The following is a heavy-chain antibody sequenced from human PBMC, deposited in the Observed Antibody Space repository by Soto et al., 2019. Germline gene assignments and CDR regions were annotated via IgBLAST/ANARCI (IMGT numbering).Heavy chain of an antibody. D-gene: IGHD2-2*01. CDR3: APMRX. J-gene: IGHJ6*02. CDR2: ISGSDNST. CDR1: GFTFSSYA. Sequence: GGSLRLSCAASGFTFSSYAMSWVRQAQGKGLEWVSAISGSDNSTYYADSVKGRFTISRDNSKNTLYLQMSRLRADDTAVYYCAPMRXWGQGTTLTVS. V-gene: IGHV3-23*01.